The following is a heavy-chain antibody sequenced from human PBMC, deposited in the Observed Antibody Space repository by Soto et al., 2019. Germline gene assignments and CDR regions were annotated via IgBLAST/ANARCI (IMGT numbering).Heavy chain of an antibody. CDR3: ARPTQTFDY. V-gene: IGHV4-39*01. Sequence: QLQLQESGPGLVKPSETLSLTCTVSGCSISSNGYFWVWIRQPPGKELEWIGSIFYRGNTYYNPSLKSRVTMSAETSRNQFSLKLTSVTAADTAVYYCARPTQTFDYWGQGIMVTVSS. CDR2: IFYRGNT. J-gene: IGHJ4*02. CDR1: GCSISSNGYF.